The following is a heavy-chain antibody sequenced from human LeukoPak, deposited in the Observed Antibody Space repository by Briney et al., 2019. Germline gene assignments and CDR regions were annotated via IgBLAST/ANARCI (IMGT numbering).Heavy chain of an antibody. J-gene: IGHJ4*02. CDR2: IYRDGKT. CDR1: GCSVSSSY. D-gene: IGHD4-17*01. Sequence: PGGSLRLSCAASGCSVSSSYMNWVRQAPGKGGEWVSIIYRDGKTFYADYVKGRFTISRDSSKNTLYLQMNSLRAEDTAVYYCMRDSGDGDYEPLDCGGQGTLVTVSS. CDR3: MRDSGDGDYEPLDC. V-gene: IGHV3-53*01.